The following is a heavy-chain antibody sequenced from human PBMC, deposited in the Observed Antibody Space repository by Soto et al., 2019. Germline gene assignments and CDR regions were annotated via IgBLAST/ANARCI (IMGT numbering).Heavy chain of an antibody. D-gene: IGHD6-13*01. CDR2: IWYDGSNK. Sequence: QVQLVESGGGVVQPGRSLRLSCAASGFTFSSYGMHWVRQAPGKGLEWVAVIWYDGSNKYYADSVKGRFTISRDNSKNTLXLQMNSLRAEDTAVYYCARDQAAARGYYYYYGMDVWGQGTTVTVSS. CDR3: ARDQAAARGYYYYYGMDV. J-gene: IGHJ6*02. V-gene: IGHV3-33*01. CDR1: GFTFSSYG.